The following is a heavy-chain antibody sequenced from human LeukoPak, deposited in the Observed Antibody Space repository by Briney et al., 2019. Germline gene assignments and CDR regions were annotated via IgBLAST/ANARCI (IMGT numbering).Heavy chain of an antibody. CDR1: GYTFTGYY. J-gene: IGHJ4*02. D-gene: IGHD2-2*01. Sequence: GSVKVSCKASGYTFTGYYMHWVRQAPGQGLKWMGWINPNSGGTNYAQKFQGRVTMTRDTSISTAYMELSRLRSDDTAVYYCARVLPPLDPAAWGASFDYWGQGTLVTVSS. V-gene: IGHV1-2*02. CDR2: INPNSGGT. CDR3: ARVLPPLDPAAWGASFDY.